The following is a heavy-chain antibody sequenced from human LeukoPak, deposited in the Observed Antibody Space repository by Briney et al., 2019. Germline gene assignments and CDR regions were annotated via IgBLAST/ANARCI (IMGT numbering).Heavy chain of an antibody. V-gene: IGHV1-18*01. Sequence: ASVKVSCKASGYTFTSYGISWVRQAPGQGLEWMGWISADNGNTNCAQKLQGRVTMTTDTSTSTAYMELRSLRSDDTAVYFCARCNGGDCYRPLDFWGQGTLVTVSS. CDR1: GYTFTSYG. D-gene: IGHD2-21*01. CDR2: ISADNGNT. CDR3: ARCNGGDCYRPLDF. J-gene: IGHJ4*02.